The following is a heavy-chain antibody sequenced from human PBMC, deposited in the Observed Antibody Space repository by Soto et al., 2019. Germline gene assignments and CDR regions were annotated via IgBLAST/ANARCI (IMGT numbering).Heavy chain of an antibody. J-gene: IGHJ4*02. V-gene: IGHV3-48*02. CDR3: ARDRAGLDY. CDR1: GFTFSNYN. CDR2: ISTTRTTI. Sequence: EVQLVESGGGLVQPGGSRKLSCEASGFTFSNYNMNWVRQAPGKGLEWLAYISTTRTTIYYADSVKGRFTIARDNVKSSLYLYMNSRRDEDTAVYYCARDRAGLDYWGQGTLVTVSS.